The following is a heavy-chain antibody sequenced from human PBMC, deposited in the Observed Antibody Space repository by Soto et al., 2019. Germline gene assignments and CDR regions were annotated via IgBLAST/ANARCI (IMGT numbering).Heavy chain of an antibody. CDR2: IIPMSGAT. D-gene: IGHD1-26*01. CDR3: ARGGPENDY. J-gene: IGHJ4*02. CDR1: GGTFSSYA. Sequence: QVQLVQSGAEVKKPGSSAKVSCKASGGTFSSYALSWVRQAPGQGLEWIGGIIPMSGATNYPQKFQGRVTFTADESTTTAYRELTSLRSEDTGVYYCARGGPENDYWGQGTLVTVSS. V-gene: IGHV1-69*12.